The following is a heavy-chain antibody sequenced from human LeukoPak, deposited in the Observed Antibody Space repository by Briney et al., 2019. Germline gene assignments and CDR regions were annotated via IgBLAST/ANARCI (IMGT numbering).Heavy chain of an antibody. CDR1: GGSISSSSYY. CDR3: ARVRRITMVRGVPHQTYYFDY. J-gene: IGHJ4*02. V-gene: IGHV4-39*01. Sequence: PSETLSLTCTVSGGSISSSSYYWGWIRQPPGKGLEWIGSIYYTRSTYYNPSLKSRVTISVDTSKNQFSLKLTSVTAADTAVYYCARVRRITMVRGVPHQTYYFDYWGQGTLVTVSS. CDR2: IYYTRST. D-gene: IGHD3-10*01.